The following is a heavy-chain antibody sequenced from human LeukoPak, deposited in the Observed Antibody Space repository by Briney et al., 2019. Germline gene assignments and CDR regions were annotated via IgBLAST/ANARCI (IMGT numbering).Heavy chain of an antibody. Sequence: PGGSLRLSCAASGFTFSHYWMSWVRQAPGKGLEWVANIKEDGSEKYYVDSLKGRFTISRDNAKNSVYLQMNSLRAEDTGLYYCARDKVGGSPAGSNFDYWGQGNLVAVSS. CDR3: ARDKVGGSPAGSNFDY. V-gene: IGHV3-7*01. CDR2: IKEDGSEK. D-gene: IGHD1-26*01. CDR1: GFTFSHYW. J-gene: IGHJ4*02.